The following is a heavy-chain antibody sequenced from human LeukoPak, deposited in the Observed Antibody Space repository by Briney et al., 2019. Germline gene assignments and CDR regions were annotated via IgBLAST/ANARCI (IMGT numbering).Heavy chain of an antibody. D-gene: IGHD6-13*01. Sequence: PGGSLRLSCAASGCTFSNAWMGWVRQAPGKGLEWVGRIKSKTDGGTTDYAAPVKGRFTISRDDSKNTLYLQMNSQKTEDTAVYYCTTDLGTAGDFDYWGQGTLVTVSS. V-gene: IGHV3-15*01. CDR2: IKSKTDGGTT. CDR3: TTDLGTAGDFDY. CDR1: GCTFSNAW. J-gene: IGHJ4*02.